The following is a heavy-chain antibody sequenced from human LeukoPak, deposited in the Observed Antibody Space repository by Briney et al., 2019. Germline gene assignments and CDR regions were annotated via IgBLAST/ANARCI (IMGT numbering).Heavy chain of an antibody. J-gene: IGHJ4*02. CDR3: ARSRNYYRVYFDN. Sequence: GASVKVSCKASGYTFSSFYLHWVRQASGQGLEWMGIITPNTGDTTYAPKFQDRLIMTRDRSTSTVYMELHSLRSEDTAVYYCARSRNYYRVYFDNWGQGTLVPVSS. D-gene: IGHD3-10*01. CDR1: GYTFSSFY. V-gene: IGHV1-46*01. CDR2: ITPNTGDT.